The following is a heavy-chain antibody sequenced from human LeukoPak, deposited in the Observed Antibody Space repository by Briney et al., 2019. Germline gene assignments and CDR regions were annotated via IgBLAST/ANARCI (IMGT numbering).Heavy chain of an antibody. D-gene: IGHD6-13*01. CDR2: IIPIFGTA. Sequence: SVTVSCTASGGTFSSYAISWVRQAPGQGLEWMGGIIPIFGTANYAQKFQGRVTITADESTSTAYMELSSLRSEDTAVYYCARVGGSSNAKYYYYYYMDVWGKGTTVTVSS. V-gene: IGHV1-69*13. CDR3: ARVGGSSNAKYYYYYYMDV. J-gene: IGHJ6*03. CDR1: GGTFSSYA.